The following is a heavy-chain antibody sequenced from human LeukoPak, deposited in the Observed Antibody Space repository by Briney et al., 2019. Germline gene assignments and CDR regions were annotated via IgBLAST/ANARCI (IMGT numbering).Heavy chain of an antibody. CDR3: ARDHCSSTSCFPSGTNYFDS. J-gene: IGHJ4*02. V-gene: IGHV3-21*01. Sequence: GGSLRLSCAASGFTFSSYTMNWVRQAPGKGLEWVSSISSSRSYIYNADSVKGRFTISRDNAKNSLYLQMNSLRAEDAAVYYCARDHCSSTSCFPSGTNYFDSWGQGTPVTVSS. CDR1: GFTFSSYT. D-gene: IGHD2-2*01. CDR2: ISSSRSYI.